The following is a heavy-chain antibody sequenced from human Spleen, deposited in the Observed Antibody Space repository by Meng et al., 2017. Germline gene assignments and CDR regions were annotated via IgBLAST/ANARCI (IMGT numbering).Heavy chain of an antibody. CDR1: EFTFSSYW. J-gene: IGHJ5*02. V-gene: IGHV3-7*01. CDR3: ARGVKGSNCFDP. Sequence: GESLKISCAASEFTFSSYWMSWVRQAPGKGLEWVANINEDGSEKYYVDSVRGRFTISRDNAKNSLYLQMNGLSAADTAVYYCARGVKGSNCFDPWGQGTTVTVSS. CDR2: INEDGSEK. D-gene: IGHD3-10*01.